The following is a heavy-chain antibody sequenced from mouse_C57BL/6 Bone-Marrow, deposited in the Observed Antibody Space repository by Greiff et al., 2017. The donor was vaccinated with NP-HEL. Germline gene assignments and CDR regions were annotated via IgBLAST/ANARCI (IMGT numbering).Heavy chain of an antibody. Sequence: VQLQQSGAELVRPGASVTLSCKASGYTFTDYEMHWVKQTPVHGLEWIGAIDPETGGTAYNQKFKGKAILTADKSSSTAYMELRSLTSEDSAVYYCTRFTMVVADFDYWGQGTTLTVSS. V-gene: IGHV1-15*01. J-gene: IGHJ2*01. CDR3: TRFTMVVADFDY. CDR1: GYTFTDYE. D-gene: IGHD1-1*01. CDR2: IDPETGGT.